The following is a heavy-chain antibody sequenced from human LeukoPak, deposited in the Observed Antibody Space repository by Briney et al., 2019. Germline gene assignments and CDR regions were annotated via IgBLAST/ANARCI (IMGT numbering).Heavy chain of an antibody. D-gene: IGHD3-22*01. J-gene: IGHJ2*01. V-gene: IGHV4-4*08. CDR2: IYSNGIT. CDR3: ARRAYFDSSGYSPTSGYFDL. Sequence: SEPLSLTCTVSGGSIFSYYWNWIRQSPGKGLEWLGYIYSNGITNYTPSLRSRVTISIATSKNQFSLRLASVTAADTAIYYCARRAYFDSSGYSPTSGYFDLWGRGTLVTVSS. CDR1: GGSIFSYY.